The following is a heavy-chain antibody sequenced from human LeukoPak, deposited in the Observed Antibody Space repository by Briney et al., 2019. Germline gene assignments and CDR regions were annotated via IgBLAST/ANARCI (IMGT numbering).Heavy chain of an antibody. Sequence: GGSLRLSCAASGFTFSSQWMSWVRQAPGKGLEWVAIVNQGGTQNYYVDSVKGRFTISRDNAENSLYLQMNSLRAEDTAVYYCARDRKQLVPYYYYYMDVWGKGTTVTVSS. CDR3: ARDRKQLVPYYYYYMDV. CDR2: VNQGGTQN. J-gene: IGHJ6*03. CDR1: GFTFSSQW. V-gene: IGHV3-7*01. D-gene: IGHD6-13*01.